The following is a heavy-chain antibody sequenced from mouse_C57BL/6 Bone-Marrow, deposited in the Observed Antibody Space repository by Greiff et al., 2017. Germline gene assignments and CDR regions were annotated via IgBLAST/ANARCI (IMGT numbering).Heavy chain of an antibody. V-gene: IGHV1-69*01. D-gene: IGHD2-2*01. J-gene: IGHJ2*01. CDR2: IDPSDSYT. Sequence: VQLQQSGAELVMPGASVKLSCKASGYTFTSYWMHWVKQRPGQGLEWIGEIDPSDSYTNYNQKFKGKSTLTVDKSSSTAYMQLSSLTSADSAVDYCAREGIYYGYDWGQGTTLTVSS. CDR1: GYTFTSYW. CDR3: AREGIYYGYD.